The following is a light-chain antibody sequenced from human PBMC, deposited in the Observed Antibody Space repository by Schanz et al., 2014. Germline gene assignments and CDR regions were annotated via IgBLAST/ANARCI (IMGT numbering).Light chain of an antibody. CDR2: KAS. J-gene: IGKJ4*01. Sequence: DIQMTQSPSTLSASVGDRVAITCRASQNIDSWLAWYQQKPGKAPNLLIYKASNLESGVPSRFSGSGSGTEFTLTVSRLEPEDFAVYYCQQRRGLTFGGGTKVEIK. CDR1: QNIDSW. CDR3: QQRRGLT. V-gene: IGKV1-5*03.